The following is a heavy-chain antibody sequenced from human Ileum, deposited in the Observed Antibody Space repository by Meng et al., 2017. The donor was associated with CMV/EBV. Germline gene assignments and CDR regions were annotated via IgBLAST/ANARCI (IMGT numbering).Heavy chain of an antibody. CDR1: GYPFTDHN. J-gene: IGHJ4*02. D-gene: IGHD7-27*01. Sequence: QGHRLQSGAEVKKPGASVKISCKTSGYPFTDHNIGWVRQAPGQGLEWVGWISLGNGQTVYGHKVQGRVTVTTDTSTSTAYMELRSLRSDDTAMYYCARDVWGFDYWGQGTLVTVSS. V-gene: IGHV1-18*04. CDR2: ISLGNGQT. CDR3: ARDVWGFDY.